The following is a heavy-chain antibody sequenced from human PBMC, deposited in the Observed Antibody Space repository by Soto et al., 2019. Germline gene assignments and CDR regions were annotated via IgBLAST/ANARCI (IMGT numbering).Heavy chain of an antibody. Sequence: PGGSLRLSCAASGFTFSSYAMSWVRQAPGKGLEWVSAISGSGGSTYYADSVKGRFTISRDNSKNTLYLQMNSLRAEDTAVYYCAKKYYYDSSGYWPWFDPWGQGTLVTVSS. CDR2: ISGSGGST. CDR1: GFTFSSYA. J-gene: IGHJ5*02. D-gene: IGHD3-22*01. CDR3: AKKYYYDSSGYWPWFDP. V-gene: IGHV3-23*01.